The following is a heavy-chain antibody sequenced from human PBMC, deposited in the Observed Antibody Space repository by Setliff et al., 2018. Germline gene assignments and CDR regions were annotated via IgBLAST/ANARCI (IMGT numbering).Heavy chain of an antibody. V-gene: IGHV4-34*01. CDR1: GSSFSDYY. D-gene: IGHD3-10*01. CDR3: ARVDFTMIQGVLGL. CDR2: INHSGYT. J-gene: IGHJ1*01. Sequence: SETLSLTCTVSGSSFSDYYWSWILQPPGKGLEWIAEINHSGYTYYHPSLQSRVTISVDMSKNQFSMKLTSVTAADTAVYYCARVDFTMIQGVLGLWGQGTLVTVSS.